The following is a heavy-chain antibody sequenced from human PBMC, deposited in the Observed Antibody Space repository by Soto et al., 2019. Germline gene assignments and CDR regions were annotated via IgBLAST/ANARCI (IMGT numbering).Heavy chain of an antibody. CDR2: IYYSGST. V-gene: IGHV4-59*08. CDR3: AGSYSGSYNTLDY. Sequence: PSETLSLTCTVSGGSISSYYWSWIRQPPGKGLEWIGYIYYSGSTNYNPSLKSRVTISVDTSKNQFSLKLSSVTAADTAVYYCAGSYSGSYNTLDYWGQGTLVTVSS. D-gene: IGHD1-26*01. J-gene: IGHJ4*02. CDR1: GGSISSYY.